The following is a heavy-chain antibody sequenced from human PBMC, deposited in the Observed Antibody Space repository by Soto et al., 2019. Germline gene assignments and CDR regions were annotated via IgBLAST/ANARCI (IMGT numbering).Heavy chain of an antibody. CDR1: GFTFSSYA. CDR3: AKEYGGFGEPKN. J-gene: IGHJ4*02. CDR2: ISGSGGST. Sequence: GESLKISCAASGFTFSSYAMSWVRQAPGKGLEWVSAISGSGGSTYYADSVKGRFTISRDNSKNTLYLQMNSLRAEDTAVYYCAKEYGGFGEPKNWGQGTLVTVSS. V-gene: IGHV3-23*01. D-gene: IGHD3-10*01.